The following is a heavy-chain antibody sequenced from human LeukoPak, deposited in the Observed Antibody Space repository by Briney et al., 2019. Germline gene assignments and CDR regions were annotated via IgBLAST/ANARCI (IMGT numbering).Heavy chain of an antibody. CDR3: ASALDHYDSSGYSHDY. J-gene: IGHJ4*02. Sequence: GGSLRLSCAASGFTVSSNYMSWVRQAPGKGLEWVSVIYSGGSTYYADSVKGRFTISRDNSKNTLYLQMNSLRAEDTAVYYCASALDHYDSSGYSHDYWGQGTLVTVSS. CDR2: IYSGGST. CDR1: GFTVSSNY. V-gene: IGHV3-66*01. D-gene: IGHD3-22*01.